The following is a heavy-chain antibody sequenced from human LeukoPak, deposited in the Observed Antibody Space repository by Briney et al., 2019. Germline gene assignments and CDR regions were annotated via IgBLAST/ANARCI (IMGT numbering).Heavy chain of an antibody. Sequence: SETLSLTCAVSGGSISSSNWWSWVRQPPGKGLEWIGEIYHSGSTNYNPSLKSRVTISVDTSKNQFSLKLSSVTAADTAVYYCARDDIVVVPAANGGYYYYGMDVWGQGTTVTVSS. D-gene: IGHD2-2*01. CDR2: IYHSGST. J-gene: IGHJ6*02. CDR1: GGSISSSNW. CDR3: ARDDIVVVPAANGGYYYYGMDV. V-gene: IGHV4-4*02.